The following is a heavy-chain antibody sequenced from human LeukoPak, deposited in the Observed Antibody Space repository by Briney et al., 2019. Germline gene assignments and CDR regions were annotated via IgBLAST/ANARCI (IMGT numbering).Heavy chain of an antibody. V-gene: IGHV1-18*01. Sequence: GASVKVSCKASGYAFTSYGISWVRQAPGQGLEWMGWISAYNGNTNYAQKLQGRVTMTTDTSTSTAYMELRSLRSDDTAVYYCARDRAYYDILTGLSVLDVWGKGTTVTVSS. D-gene: IGHD3-9*01. CDR1: GYAFTSYG. J-gene: IGHJ6*04. CDR2: ISAYNGNT. CDR3: ARDRAYYDILTGLSVLDV.